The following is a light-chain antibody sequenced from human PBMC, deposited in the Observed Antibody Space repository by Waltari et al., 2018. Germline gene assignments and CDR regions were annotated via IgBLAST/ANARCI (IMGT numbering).Light chain of an antibody. CDR1: QSVKNN. V-gene: IGKV1-5*03. Sequence: DIQMTQSPSTLSASVGDRVSITWRASQSVKNNLAWFQQKPGKGMKVVIQKAFRLESEVPSRFSGSGYGTEFILTISSLQPDDFATYYCQEYDSLPVTFGGGTRVEIK. CDR2: KAF. CDR3: QEYDSLPVT. J-gene: IGKJ4*01.